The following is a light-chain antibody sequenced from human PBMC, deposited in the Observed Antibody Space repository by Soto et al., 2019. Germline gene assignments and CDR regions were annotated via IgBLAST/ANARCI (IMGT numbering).Light chain of an antibody. V-gene: IGKV1-5*03. CDR2: KAS. CDR1: RSIINW. Sequence: DIPLTQSPSTLSASVGDRVTIPFRASRSIINWLAWYQQKSGKGPKLLIYKASNLQTGVPSRFSGSGYGTEFTLTISSLQPDDVATYYCQQYSDHWTFGQGTKVDI. CDR3: QQYSDHWT. J-gene: IGKJ1*01.